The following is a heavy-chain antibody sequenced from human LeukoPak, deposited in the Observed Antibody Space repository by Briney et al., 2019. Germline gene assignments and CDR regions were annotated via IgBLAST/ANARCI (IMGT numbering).Heavy chain of an antibody. J-gene: IGHJ6*03. Sequence: SETLSLTFPVSGGSIISNYWSWIRQSAGTGLEWIGRIYGSGITDYNPSLKSRVTMSLDTSRKQFSLRLTSVTAADTAVYYCARLKFYDSTGCSPGYYMDVWGKGTTVSVFS. CDR1: GGSIISNY. V-gene: IGHV4-4*07. D-gene: IGHD3-22*01. CDR2: IYGSGIT. CDR3: ARLKFYDSTGCSPGYYMDV.